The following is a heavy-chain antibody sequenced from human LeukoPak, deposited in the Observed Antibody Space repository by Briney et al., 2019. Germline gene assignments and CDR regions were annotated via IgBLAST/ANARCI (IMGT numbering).Heavy chain of an antibody. Sequence: SETLSLTCTVSGGSISSHYWSWIRQPPGKGLEWIGYIYYSGSTNYNPSLKSRVTISVDTSKNQFSLKLSSVTAADTAVYYCVQLAGHYWGQGTLVTVSS. CDR3: VQLAGHY. CDR1: GGSISSHY. J-gene: IGHJ4*02. V-gene: IGHV4-59*11. D-gene: IGHD6-6*01. CDR2: IYYSGST.